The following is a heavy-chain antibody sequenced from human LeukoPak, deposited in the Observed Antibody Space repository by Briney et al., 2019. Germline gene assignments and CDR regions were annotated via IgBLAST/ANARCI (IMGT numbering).Heavy chain of an antibody. CDR2: INAGNGNT. J-gene: IGHJ4*02. Sequence: ASVKVSCKASGYTFTNYALHRVRQAPGQRLEWMGWINAGNGNTEYSQKFQDRVTITRDTSASTAYMELSSLKSEDTAVYYCARGILWFGELSSLGYWGQGTLVTVSS. CDR3: ARGILWFGELSSLGY. D-gene: IGHD3-10*01. V-gene: IGHV1-3*01. CDR1: GYTFTNYA.